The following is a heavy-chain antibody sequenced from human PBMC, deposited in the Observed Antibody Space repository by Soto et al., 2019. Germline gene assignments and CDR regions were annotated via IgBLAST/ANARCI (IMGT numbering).Heavy chain of an antibody. D-gene: IGHD3-22*01. V-gene: IGHV3-66*01. Sequence: PGGSLRLSCAASGFTVSSNYMSWVRQAPGKGLEWVSVIYSGGSTYYADSVKGRFTISRDNSKNTLYLQMNSLRAEDTAVYYCATRRAEYYDSSGYYKPQDAFDIWGQGTMVTVSS. J-gene: IGHJ3*02. CDR2: IYSGGST. CDR1: GFTVSSNY. CDR3: ATRRAEYYDSSGYYKPQDAFDI.